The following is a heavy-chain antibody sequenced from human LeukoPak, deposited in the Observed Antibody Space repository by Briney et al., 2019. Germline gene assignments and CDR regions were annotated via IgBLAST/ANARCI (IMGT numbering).Heavy chain of an antibody. D-gene: IGHD6-6*01. CDR2: IYTSGST. CDR3: ARGRQLAVFDY. V-gene: IGHV4-4*07. Sequence: SETLSLTCTVSGGSISSYYWSWIRQPAGKGLEWIGRIYTSGSTYYNPSLKSRVTISVDTSKNQFSLKLSSVTAADTAVYYCARGRQLAVFDYWGQGTLVTVSS. J-gene: IGHJ4*02. CDR1: GGSISSYY.